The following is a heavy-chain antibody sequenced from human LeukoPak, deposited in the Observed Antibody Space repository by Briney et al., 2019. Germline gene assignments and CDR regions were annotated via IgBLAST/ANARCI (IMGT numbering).Heavy chain of an antibody. CDR2: IYTSGST. CDR1: GGSISSYY. Sequence: SETLSLTCTVSGGSISSYYWSWIRQPAGKGLEWIGRIYTSGSTNYNPSLKSRVTISVDTSKNQFSLKLSSVTAADTAVYYCARAVMVRGVIMRTHYYYYMDVWGKGTTVTISS. D-gene: IGHD3-10*01. J-gene: IGHJ6*03. CDR3: ARAVMVRGVIMRTHYYYYMDV. V-gene: IGHV4-4*07.